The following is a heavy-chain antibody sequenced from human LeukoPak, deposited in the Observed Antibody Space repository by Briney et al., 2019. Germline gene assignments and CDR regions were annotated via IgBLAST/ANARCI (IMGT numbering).Heavy chain of an antibody. V-gene: IGHV4-61*02. CDR1: GGSISSGSYD. Sequence: SETLSLTCTVSGGSISSGSYDWRWIRQPAGKGLEWIGRIYTCRSTNYNPSLKSRVTISVDTSKNHFSLKLSSVTAADTAVYYCASTQLDAFDIWGQGTMVTVSS. CDR2: IYTCRST. CDR3: ASTQLDAFDI. J-gene: IGHJ3*02. D-gene: IGHD1-1*01.